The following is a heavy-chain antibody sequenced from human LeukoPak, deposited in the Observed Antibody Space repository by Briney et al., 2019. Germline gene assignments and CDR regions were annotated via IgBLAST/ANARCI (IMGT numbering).Heavy chain of an antibody. CDR3: ARDRRQGAARSALDY. Sequence: RPGGSLRLSCAAPGLIVSGDYMSWVRQAPGKGLEWVSVIYSGGTTYYADSVKGRFTISRDNAKNSLYLQMNSLRAEDTAVYYCARDRRQGAARSALDYWGQGTLVTVSS. CDR1: GLIVSGDY. D-gene: IGHD6-6*01. CDR2: IYSGGTT. V-gene: IGHV3-66*01. J-gene: IGHJ4*02.